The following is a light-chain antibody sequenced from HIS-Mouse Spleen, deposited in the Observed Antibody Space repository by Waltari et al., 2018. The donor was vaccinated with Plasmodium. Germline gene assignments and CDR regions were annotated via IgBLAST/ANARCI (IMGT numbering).Light chain of an antibody. Sequence: QSALTQPPSASGSPGQSVTISCTGTSSDVGGYNYVPWYQQNPGKAPKLMIYEVSKRPSGVPDRFSGSKSGNTASLTVSGLQAEDEADYYCSSYAGSNNLVFGGGTKLTVL. CDR3: SSYAGSNNLV. J-gene: IGLJ2*01. V-gene: IGLV2-8*01. CDR2: EVS. CDR1: SSDVGGYNY.